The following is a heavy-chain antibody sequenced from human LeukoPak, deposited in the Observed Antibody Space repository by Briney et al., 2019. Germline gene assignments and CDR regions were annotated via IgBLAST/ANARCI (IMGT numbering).Heavy chain of an antibody. Sequence: GASVKVSCKASGGTFSSYAISWVRQAPGQGLEWMGGIIPIFGTANYAQKFQGRVTITADKSTSTAYMELSSLRSEDTAVYYCAKNLGDYYYYMDVWGKGTTVTISS. V-gene: IGHV1-69*06. J-gene: IGHJ6*03. CDR2: IIPIFGTA. D-gene: IGHD4-17*01. CDR3: AKNLGDYYYYMDV. CDR1: GGTFSSYA.